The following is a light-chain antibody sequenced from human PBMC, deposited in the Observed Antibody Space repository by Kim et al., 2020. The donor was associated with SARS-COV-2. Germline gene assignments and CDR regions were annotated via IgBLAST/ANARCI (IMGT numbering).Light chain of an antibody. V-gene: IGKV3-20*01. Sequence: EIVLTQSPGTLSLSPGERATLSCRASQSVSSSYLSWYQQKPGQAPRLLIYGASSRATVITDRFSGSGSATDFTLTISRLEPEDCAVYYCQEYGSSPLTFRGGNKLEI. J-gene: IGKJ4*01. CDR3: QEYGSSPLT. CDR1: QSVSSSY. CDR2: GAS.